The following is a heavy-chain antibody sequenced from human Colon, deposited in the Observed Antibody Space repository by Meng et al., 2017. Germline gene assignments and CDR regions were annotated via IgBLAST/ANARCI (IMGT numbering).Heavy chain of an antibody. CDR3: ARDIPHYYDSSGYYEFDY. V-gene: IGHV3-21*01. CDR2: ISSSSYI. CDR1: GFTFSSYS. D-gene: IGHD3-22*01. Sequence: GESLKISCAASGFTFSSYSMNWVRQAPGKGLEWVSSISSSSYIYYADSVKGRFTISRDNAKNSLYLQMNSLRAEDTAVYYCARDIPHYYDSSGYYEFDYWGQGTLVTGSS. J-gene: IGHJ4*02.